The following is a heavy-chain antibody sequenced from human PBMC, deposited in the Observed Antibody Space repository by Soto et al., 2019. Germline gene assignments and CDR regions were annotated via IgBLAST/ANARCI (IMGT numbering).Heavy chain of an antibody. J-gene: IGHJ5*02. CDR3: ARGITIFGVVDP. CDR2: MNPNSGNT. D-gene: IGHD3-3*01. CDR1: GYTFTSYD. V-gene: IGHV1-8*01. Sequence: QVQLVQSGAEVKKPGASVKVSCKASGYTFTSYDINWVRQATGQGLEWMGWMNPNSGNTGYGQEFQGRVPMTRNCSTNTAYMELSNLRCEDTALYYCARGITIFGVVDPGGQGTLVTVSS.